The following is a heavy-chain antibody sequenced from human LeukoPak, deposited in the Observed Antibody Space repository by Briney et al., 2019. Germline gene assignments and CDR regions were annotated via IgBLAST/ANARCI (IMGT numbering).Heavy chain of an antibody. Sequence: GESLKISCKGSGYSFTSHWIGWVRQMPGKGLEWMGIIYPGDSDTRYSPSFQGQVTISADKSISIAYLQWSSLKASDTAIYYCARRRGDCSSATCFLDFWGQGTLVTVSS. CDR1: GYSFTSHW. CDR3: ARRRGDCSSATCFLDF. J-gene: IGHJ4*02. CDR2: IYPGDSDT. D-gene: IGHD2-2*01. V-gene: IGHV5-51*01.